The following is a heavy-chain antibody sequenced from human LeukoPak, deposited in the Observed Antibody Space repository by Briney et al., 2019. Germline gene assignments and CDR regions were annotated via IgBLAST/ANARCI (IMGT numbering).Heavy chain of an antibody. CDR2: ITGNGDNT. J-gene: IGHJ4*02. Sequence: GGSLRLSCAASGFTFSSYSMHWVRQAPGKGLEYVSAITGNGDNTYYADSVKGRFTISRDNSKNTLYLQMGSLRAEDMAVYYCARVGGDYFDYWGQGTLVTVSS. CDR1: GFTFSSYS. D-gene: IGHD3-16*01. CDR3: ARVGGDYFDY. V-gene: IGHV3-64*02.